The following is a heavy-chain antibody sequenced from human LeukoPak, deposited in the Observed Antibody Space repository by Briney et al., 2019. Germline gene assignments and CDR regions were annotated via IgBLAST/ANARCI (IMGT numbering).Heavy chain of an antibody. CDR3: AKGYSSSWVFDY. Sequence: EGSLRLSCAASGFTFSSYGMHWVRQAPGKGLEWVAVISYDGSNKYYADSVKGRFTISRDNSKNTLYLQMNSLRAEDTAVYYCAKGYSSSWVFDYWGQGTLVTVSS. J-gene: IGHJ4*02. CDR2: ISYDGSNK. D-gene: IGHD6-13*01. V-gene: IGHV3-30*18. CDR1: GFTFSSYG.